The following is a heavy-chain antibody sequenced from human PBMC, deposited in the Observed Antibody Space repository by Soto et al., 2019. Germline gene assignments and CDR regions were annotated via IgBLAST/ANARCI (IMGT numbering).Heavy chain of an antibody. CDR2: INHRGNT. Sequence: PSETLSLTCAVYGGSLSGYYWSWIRQPPGKGLEWIGEINHRGNTNYSPSLKSRVTMSIDTSKNQFSLKLSSVTAADTAVYLCASFSARVDYWGKGTLVTVSS. CDR1: GGSLSGYY. V-gene: IGHV4-34*01. D-gene: IGHD6-25*01. CDR3: ASFSARVDY. J-gene: IGHJ4*02.